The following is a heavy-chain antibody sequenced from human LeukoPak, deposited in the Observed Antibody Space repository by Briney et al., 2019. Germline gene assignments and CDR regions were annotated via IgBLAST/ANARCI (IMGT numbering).Heavy chain of an antibody. J-gene: IGHJ5*02. Sequence: SETLSLTCSVSGGSISSYYWSWIRQPPGKGLEWIGSIYHSGSTYYNPSLKSRVTISVDTSKNQFSLKLSSVTAADTAVYYCARGRSGAVTMVRGVIPKAWFDPWGQGTLVTVSS. D-gene: IGHD3-10*01. V-gene: IGHV4-59*04. CDR2: IYHSGST. CDR3: ARGRSGAVTMVRGVIPKAWFDP. CDR1: GGSISSYY.